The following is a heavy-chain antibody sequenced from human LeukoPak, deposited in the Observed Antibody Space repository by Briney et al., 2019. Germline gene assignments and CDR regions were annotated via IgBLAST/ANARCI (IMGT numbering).Heavy chain of an antibody. CDR2: IDPSDSYT. Sequence: PGESLKISCKGSGYSFINYYINWVRQMPGKGLEWMGRIDPSDSYTNYSPSFQGHVTISADKSIGTAYLQWSSLKASDTATYYCARKRDYYYASGSFDYWGQGILVTVSS. CDR3: ARKRDYYYASGSFDY. D-gene: IGHD3-10*01. CDR1: GYSFINYY. J-gene: IGHJ4*02. V-gene: IGHV5-10-1*01.